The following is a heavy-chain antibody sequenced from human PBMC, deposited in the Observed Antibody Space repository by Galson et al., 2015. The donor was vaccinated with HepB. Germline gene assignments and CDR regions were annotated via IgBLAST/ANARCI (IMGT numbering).Heavy chain of an antibody. D-gene: IGHD3-9*01. Sequence: SLRLSCAASGFTFSSYGMHWVRQAPGKGLEWVAVISYDGSNKYYADSVKGRFTISRDNSKNTLYLQMNSLRAEDTAVYYCAREVYDILTGYSSLDYWGQGTLVTVSP. CDR3: AREVYDILTGYSSLDY. CDR2: ISYDGSNK. V-gene: IGHV3-30*19. CDR1: GFTFSSYG. J-gene: IGHJ4*02.